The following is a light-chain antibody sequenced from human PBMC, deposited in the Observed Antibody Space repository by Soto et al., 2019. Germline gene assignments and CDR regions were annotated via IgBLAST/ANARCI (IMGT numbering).Light chain of an antibody. J-gene: IGKJ2*01. CDR2: RVS. CDR1: QSLVHSHGDTY. Sequence: DVVMTQSPLSLPVNLGEPAAISCRSTQSLVHSHGDTYLSWFHQRPGQSPRRLIFRVSKRDFGVPPRFIGSGSGTDFTLEITSVEAEDVGVYYCMQGTHWPPYTFGQGTRLEIK. V-gene: IGKV2-30*02. CDR3: MQGTHWPPYT.